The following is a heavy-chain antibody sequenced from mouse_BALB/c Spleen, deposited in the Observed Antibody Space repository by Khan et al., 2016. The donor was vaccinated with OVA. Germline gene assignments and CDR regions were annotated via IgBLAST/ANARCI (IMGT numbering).Heavy chain of an antibody. D-gene: IGHD2-12*01. J-gene: IGHJ1*01. V-gene: IGHV5-6*01. CDR2: ISGGGAYT. Sequence: EVELVGSGGDLMKPGGSLKLSCAASGFTFSSFHMSWVRQTPDKRLEWVATISGGGAYTYYPDSVKGRFTISKDSAKSTLYLQMSALRSEDTGMEYCIRDRYDGGYFFDVWGAGTTVTVSS. CDR3: IRDRYDGGYFFDV. CDR1: GFTFSSFH.